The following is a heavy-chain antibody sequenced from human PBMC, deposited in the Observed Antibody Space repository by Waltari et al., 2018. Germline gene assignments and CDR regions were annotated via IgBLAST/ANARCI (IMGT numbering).Heavy chain of an antibody. Sequence: QVQLVQSGAEVKKPGASVKVSCKASGYTFTSYYMHWVRQAPGQGLEWMGIINPSGGSTSYGQKFQGRVTITADESTSTAYMELSSLRSEDTAVYYCARDDRRRGWYFDYWGQGTLVTVSS. CDR1: GYTFTSYY. J-gene: IGHJ4*02. CDR2: INPSGGST. D-gene: IGHD3-10*01. CDR3: ARDDRRRGWYFDY. V-gene: IGHV1-46*01.